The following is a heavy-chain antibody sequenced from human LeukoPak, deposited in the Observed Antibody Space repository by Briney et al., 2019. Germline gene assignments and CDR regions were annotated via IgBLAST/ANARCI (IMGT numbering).Heavy chain of an antibody. CDR1: GYTFTGYY. J-gene: IGHJ4*02. D-gene: IGHD3/OR15-3a*01. Sequence: ASVKVSXKASGYTFTGYYIHWVRQAPGQGLEWIGRIDPDSGVTNSAQKFQARVTMTRDTSITTAYMELSGLRSDDTAVYYCARDQARTTTWYLYMNFWGQGTLVTVSS. CDR2: IDPDSGVT. V-gene: IGHV1-2*06. CDR3: ARDQARTTTWYLYMNF.